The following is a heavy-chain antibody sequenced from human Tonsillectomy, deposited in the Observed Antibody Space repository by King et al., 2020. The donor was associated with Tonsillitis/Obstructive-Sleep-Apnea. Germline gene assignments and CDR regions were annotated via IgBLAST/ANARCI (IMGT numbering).Heavy chain of an antibody. V-gene: IGHV3-9*01. CDR3: AKDLIIAESGTPGDALDI. J-gene: IGHJ3*02. Sequence: VQLVESGGGLVQPGRSLRLSCAASGFTFDDYAMYWVRQAPGKGLEWVSGISWNSGSIVYADSVKGRFTISRDNAKNSLYLQMNSLRAEDTALYYCAKDLIIAESGTPGDALDIWGQGTMVTVSS. D-gene: IGHD6-13*01. CDR2: ISWNSGSI. CDR1: GFTFDDYA.